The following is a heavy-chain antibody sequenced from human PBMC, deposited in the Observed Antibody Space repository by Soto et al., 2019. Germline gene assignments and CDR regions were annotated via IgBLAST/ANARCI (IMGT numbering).Heavy chain of an antibody. CDR1: GFTFTSYA. Sequence: EVQLWESGGGLVQPGGSLRLSCAASGFTFTSYAMNWVRQAPGKGLEWVSAMSGSGGSTYYADSVKGRFTISRDNSKNMLYLQMNSLRAEDTAVYYCAKDLGVSGWYNDYWGQGTLVTVSS. CDR2: MSGSGGST. V-gene: IGHV3-23*01. CDR3: AKDLGVSGWYNDY. J-gene: IGHJ4*02. D-gene: IGHD6-19*01.